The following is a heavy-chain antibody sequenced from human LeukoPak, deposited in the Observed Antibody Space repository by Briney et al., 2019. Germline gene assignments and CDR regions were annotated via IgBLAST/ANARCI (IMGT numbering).Heavy chain of an antibody. Sequence: GGSLRLSCAASAFTFSSYSMNWVRQAPGKGLKWVSYISSSGSTTYYADSVKGRFTISRDNAKNSLYLQMNSLRAEDTAVYYCASYCSTTSCYAVDYWGQGTLVTVSS. CDR3: ASYCSTTSCYAVDY. CDR2: ISSSGSTT. V-gene: IGHV3-48*01. J-gene: IGHJ4*02. CDR1: AFTFSSYS. D-gene: IGHD2-2*01.